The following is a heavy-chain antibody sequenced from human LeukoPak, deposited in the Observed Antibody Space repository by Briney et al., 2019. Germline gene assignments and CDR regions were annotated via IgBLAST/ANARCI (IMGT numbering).Heavy chain of an antibody. V-gene: IGHV3-7*01. CDR1: GVTFSSYW. Sequence: PGGSLRLSCAASGVTFSSYWMNWVRQAPGKGLEWVANIKQDGSEKYYVDSVKGRFTISRDNAKNSLYLQMNSLRAEDTAVYYCARDPGFGYYDRTGYFDYWGQGTLVTVSS. J-gene: IGHJ4*02. D-gene: IGHD3-22*01. CDR2: IKQDGSEK. CDR3: ARDPGFGYYDRTGYFDY.